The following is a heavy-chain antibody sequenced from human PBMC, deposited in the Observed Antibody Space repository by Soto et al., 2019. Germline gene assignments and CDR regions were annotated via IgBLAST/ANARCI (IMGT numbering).Heavy chain of an antibody. J-gene: IGHJ5*02. D-gene: IGHD2-8*02. V-gene: IGHV4-4*02. CDR2: IFHDGNT. Sequence: SETLSLTCAVSDASIGSGGWRSWVRQPPGKGLEWIAEIFHDGNTNYSPSLKSRVTISVDKSQNQFSLNVYSMTAADTAVYYCARHEGWTGPDQWGQGTLVTVSS. CDR1: DASIGSGGW. CDR3: ARHEGWTGPDQ.